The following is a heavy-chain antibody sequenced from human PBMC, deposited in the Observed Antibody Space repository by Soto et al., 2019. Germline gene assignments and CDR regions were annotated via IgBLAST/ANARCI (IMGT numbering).Heavy chain of an antibody. V-gene: IGHV1-69*01. J-gene: IGHJ5*02. D-gene: IGHD6-6*01. CDR2: IIPIFGTA. CDR3: ARDLRKQLVSRNWFDP. Sequence: SVKVACKASGGSLISYAIIWVRQAPGQGLEWMGGIIPIFGTANYAQKFQGRVTITADESTSTAYMELSSLRSEDTAVYYCARDLRKQLVSRNWFDPCGQGTLVTVSS. CDR1: GGSLISYA.